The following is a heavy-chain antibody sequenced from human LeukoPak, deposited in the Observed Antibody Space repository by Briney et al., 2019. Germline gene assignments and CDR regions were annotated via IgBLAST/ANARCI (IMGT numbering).Heavy chain of an antibody. CDR1: GFTFSSYA. J-gene: IGHJ4*02. Sequence: GGSLRLSCAASGFTFSSYAMHWVRQAPGKGLEWVAVISYDGSNKYYADSVKGRFTISRDNSKNTLYLQMNTLRADDTAVYYCAKSVVVITFRFDDWGQGALVTVSS. CDR2: ISYDGSNK. V-gene: IGHV3-30-3*01. D-gene: IGHD2-15*01. CDR3: AKSVVVITFRFDD.